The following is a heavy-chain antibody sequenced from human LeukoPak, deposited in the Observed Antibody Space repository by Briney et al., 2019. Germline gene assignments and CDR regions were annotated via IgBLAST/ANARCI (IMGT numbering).Heavy chain of an antibody. D-gene: IGHD6-19*01. CDR2: IKSDGSST. CDR1: GFSFDDYA. Sequence: GGSLRLSCAVSGFSFDDYAMHWVRQAPGKGLVWVSRIKSDGSSTSYADSVKGRFIISRDNAKNTLYLQMNSLRAEDTAVYYCARERQWLTHAFDIWGQGTMVTVSS. J-gene: IGHJ3*02. CDR3: ARERQWLTHAFDI. V-gene: IGHV3-74*01.